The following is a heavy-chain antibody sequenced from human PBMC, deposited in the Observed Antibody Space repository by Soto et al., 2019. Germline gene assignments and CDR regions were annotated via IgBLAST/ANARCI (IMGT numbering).Heavy chain of an antibody. J-gene: IGHJ5*02. CDR3: VRDRDRRWFDP. CDR1: GFIFSDFY. Sequence: QLVESGGGLVKPGGSLRLSCEASGFIFSDFYMAWIRQAPGKGLECVSYISSDGDSTYADFVKGRFTISRDNAKNSLYLQMNSLRVEDTAVYYCVRDRDRRWFDPWGQGTLVTVSS. D-gene: IGHD3-10*01. V-gene: IGHV3-11*01. CDR2: ISSDGDST.